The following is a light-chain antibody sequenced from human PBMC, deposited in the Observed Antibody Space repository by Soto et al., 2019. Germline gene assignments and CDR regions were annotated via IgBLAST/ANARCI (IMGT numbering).Light chain of an antibody. CDR2: GAS. CDR1: QSVSSSY. J-gene: IGKJ3*01. V-gene: IGKV3-20*01. CDR3: QQYGSSPGFT. Sequence: EIVLTQSPGTLSLSPGERATLSCRASQSVSSSYLAWYQQKPGQAPRLLIYGASSRATGIPDRFSGSWSGTDVTLTISSMVPEDFAVYYCQQYGSSPGFTFGHGTKVDIK.